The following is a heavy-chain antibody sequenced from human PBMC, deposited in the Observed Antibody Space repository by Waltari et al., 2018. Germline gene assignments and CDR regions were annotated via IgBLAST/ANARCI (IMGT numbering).Heavy chain of an antibody. Sequence: QVQLQQWGAGLLKPSETLSLTCSVFGGSLSGYFWTWLRQPPGKGLEWIGEINRSGSINYSPSLKSRVTISLDSSKNQFSLTVSSVTVADTATYYCARFGTYWGQGTLVTVSS. V-gene: IGHV4-34*01. CDR2: INRSGSI. CDR1: GGSLSGYF. CDR3: ARFGTY. J-gene: IGHJ4*02. D-gene: IGHD3-10*01.